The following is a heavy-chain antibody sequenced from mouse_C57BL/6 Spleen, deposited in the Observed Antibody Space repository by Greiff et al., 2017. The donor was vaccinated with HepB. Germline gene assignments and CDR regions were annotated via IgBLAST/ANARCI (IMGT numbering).Heavy chain of an antibody. J-gene: IGHJ2*01. CDR1: GYTFTSYW. Sequence: VQLQQSGTELVKPGASVKLSCKASGYTFTSYWMHWVKQRPGQGLEWIGNINPSNGGTNYNEKFKSKATLTVDKSSSTAYMQLSSLTSEDSAVYYCARSGRGALFFDYWGQGTTLTVSS. D-gene: IGHD3-2*02. V-gene: IGHV1-53*01. CDR2: INPSNGGT. CDR3: ARSGRGALFFDY.